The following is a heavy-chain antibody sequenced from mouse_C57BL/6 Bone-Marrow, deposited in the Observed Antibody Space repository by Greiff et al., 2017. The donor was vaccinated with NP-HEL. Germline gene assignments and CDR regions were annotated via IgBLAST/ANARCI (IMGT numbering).Heavy chain of an antibody. CDR2: IRSKSNNYAT. D-gene: IGHD1-1*01. J-gene: IGHJ1*03. V-gene: IGHV10-1*01. CDR1: GFSFNTYA. Sequence: EVKLVESGGGLVQPKGSLKLSCAASGFSFNTYAMNWVRQAPGKGLEWVARIRSKSNNYATYYADSVKDRFTISRDDSESMLYLQMNNLKTEDTAMYYCVRSSYYYGSKNWYFDVWGTGTTVTVSS. CDR3: VRSSYYYGSKNWYFDV.